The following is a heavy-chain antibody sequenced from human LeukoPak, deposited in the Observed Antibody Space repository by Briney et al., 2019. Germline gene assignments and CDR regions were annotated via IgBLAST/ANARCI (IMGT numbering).Heavy chain of an antibody. V-gene: IGHV4-34*12. J-gene: IGHJ4*02. CDR3: ARSMVLIAAAGKGFDY. CDR2: MIHSGST. CDR1: GGSFSGYS. Sequence: SETLSLTCAVYGGSFSGYSWSWIRQPPGKGLEWVGEMIHSGSTNYNPSLRSRVTISVDTSKNQFSLKVSSVTAADTAVYYCARSMVLIAAAGKGFDYWGQGTLVTVSS. D-gene: IGHD6-13*01.